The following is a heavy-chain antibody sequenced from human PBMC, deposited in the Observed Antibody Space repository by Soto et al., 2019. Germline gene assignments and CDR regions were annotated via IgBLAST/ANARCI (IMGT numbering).Heavy chain of an antibody. J-gene: IGHJ4*02. CDR1: GGSFSGYY. CDR3: ATLFHDSSGYYNS. D-gene: IGHD3-22*01. V-gene: IGHV4-34*01. Sequence: SETLSLTCAVYGGSFSGYYWSWIRQPPGKGLEWIGEINHSGSTNYNPSLKSRVTISVDTSKNQFSLKLSSVTAADTAVYYCATLFHDSSGYYNSRGPGTLVTVSS. CDR2: INHSGST.